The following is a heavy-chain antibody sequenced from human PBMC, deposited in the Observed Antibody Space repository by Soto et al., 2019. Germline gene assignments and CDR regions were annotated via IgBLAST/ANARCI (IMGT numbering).Heavy chain of an antibody. CDR3: ARGGYYDNSWGKLSHYGLDV. CDR2: ISPYNDYT. D-gene: IGHD3-16*01. J-gene: IGHJ6*02. Sequence: QVQLAQSANGVKKPGASVRVSCKAAGYTFIRYGIAWVRQAPGQGLEWMGWISPYNDYTVYAQKFQGRVSMTADTSTRTVYMNLRGLKSDDTAVYYCARGGYYDNSWGKLSHYGLDVWGQGTSVSVSS. V-gene: IGHV1-18*01. CDR1: GYTFIRYG.